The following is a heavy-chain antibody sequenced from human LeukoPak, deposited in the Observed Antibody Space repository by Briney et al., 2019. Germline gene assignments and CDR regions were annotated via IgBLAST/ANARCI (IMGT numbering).Heavy chain of an antibody. D-gene: IGHD5-12*01. J-gene: IGHJ5*02. Sequence: PETLSLTCSVSGGSISNYFWSWIRQPPGKGLEWIGYIFHSGSTYYNPSLESRVSISVDTSKNRFSLKLTSVTAADTAVYFCARFGALVATIGNWFDPWGQGTLVTVSS. CDR3: ARFGALVATIGNWFDP. V-gene: IGHV4-59*01. CDR2: IFHSGST. CDR1: GGSISNYF.